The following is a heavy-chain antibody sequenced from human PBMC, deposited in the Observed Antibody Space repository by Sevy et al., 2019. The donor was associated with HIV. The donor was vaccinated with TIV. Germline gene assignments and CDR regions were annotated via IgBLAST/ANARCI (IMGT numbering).Heavy chain of an antibody. Sequence: ASVKVSCKASGGTFSSYAMSWVRQAPGQGLEWMGGIIPIFGTANYAQKFQGRVTITADESTSTAYMELSGLRAEDTAVYYCAIVDIVGATSHYYYGMDVWGQGTTVTVSS. CDR2: IIPIFGTA. D-gene: IGHD1-26*01. V-gene: IGHV1-69*13. J-gene: IGHJ6*02. CDR1: GGTFSSYA. CDR3: AIVDIVGATSHYYYGMDV.